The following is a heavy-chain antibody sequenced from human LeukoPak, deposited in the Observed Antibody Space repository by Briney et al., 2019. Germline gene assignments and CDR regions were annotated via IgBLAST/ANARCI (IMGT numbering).Heavy chain of an antibody. V-gene: IGHV3-74*01. CDR1: GFTFSSYW. Sequence: GSLRLSCAASGFTFSSYWMHWVRQAPGKGLVWVSRINSDGSSTSYADSVKGRFTISRDNAKNTLYLQMNSLRAEDTAVYYCFSMVDTAMDGDYWGQGTLVTVSS. D-gene: IGHD5-18*01. CDR3: FSMVDTAMDGDY. J-gene: IGHJ4*02. CDR2: INSDGSST.